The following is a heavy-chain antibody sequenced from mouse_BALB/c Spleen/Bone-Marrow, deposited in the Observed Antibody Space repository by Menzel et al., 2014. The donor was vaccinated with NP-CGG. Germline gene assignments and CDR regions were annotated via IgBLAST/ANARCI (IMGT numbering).Heavy chain of an antibody. CDR1: GFSLTSYG. J-gene: IGHJ4*01. Sequence: VKLMESGPGLVAPSQSLSITCTVSGFSLTSYGVHLVRQPPGKGLEWLGVIWAGGSTDYNSALMSRLSISKDNSKSQVFLKMNSLQTDDTAMYYCARDESGSCGDYWGQGTSVTVSS. CDR3: ARDESGSCGDY. D-gene: IGHD1-1*02. V-gene: IGHV2-9*02. CDR2: IWAGGST.